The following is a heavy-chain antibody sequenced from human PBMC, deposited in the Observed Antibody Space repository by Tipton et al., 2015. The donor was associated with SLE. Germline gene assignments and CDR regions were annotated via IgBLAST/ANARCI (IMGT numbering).Heavy chain of an antibody. V-gene: IGHV3-33*01. CDR2: IWYDGSNK. CDR1: GFTFSTSA. Sequence: SLRLSCAASGFTFSTSAMHWVRQAPGKGLEWVAVIWYDGSNKFYAGSVKGRFTISRDNSKNTVSLQMNSLRVEDTAVYFCARGRGGEFLDYWGQGTLVTVSS. J-gene: IGHJ4*02. D-gene: IGHD3-16*01. CDR3: ARGRGGEFLDY.